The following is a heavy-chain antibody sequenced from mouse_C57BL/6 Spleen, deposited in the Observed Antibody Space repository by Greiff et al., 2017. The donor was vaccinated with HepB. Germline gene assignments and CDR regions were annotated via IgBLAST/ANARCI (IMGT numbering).Heavy chain of an antibody. Sequence: DVQLQESGGDLVKPGGSLKLSCAASGFTFSSYGMSWVRQTPDKRLEWVATISSGGSYTYYPDSVKGRFPISRDNAKNTLYLQMSSLKSEDTAMYYCARGNDGYYRAWFAYWGQGTLVTVSA. CDR1: GFTFSSYG. V-gene: IGHV5-6*01. CDR3: ARGNDGYYRAWFAY. J-gene: IGHJ3*01. D-gene: IGHD2-3*01. CDR2: ISSGGSYT.